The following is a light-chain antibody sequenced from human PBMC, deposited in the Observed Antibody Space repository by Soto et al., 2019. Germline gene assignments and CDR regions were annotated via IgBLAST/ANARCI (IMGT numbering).Light chain of an antibody. CDR2: GAS. Sequence: EIVLTHSPGTLSLSPVERATLSCRASQGVQFTYVAWYQQKPGQSPRLLIYGASIRATGIPDRFSGSGSGMDFTLTISSLAPEDFAVYYCQQSGDSQWTFGQGTKVDIK. CDR1: QGVQFTY. J-gene: IGKJ1*01. CDR3: QQSGDSQWT. V-gene: IGKV3-20*01.